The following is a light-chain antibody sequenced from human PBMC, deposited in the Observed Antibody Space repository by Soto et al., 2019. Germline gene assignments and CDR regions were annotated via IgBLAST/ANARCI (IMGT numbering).Light chain of an antibody. CDR3: QQNGASPLYT. Sequence: EIVLTQSPGTLSLSPGERATLSCRASQSVSSSYIAWYQQKPGQAPRLLIYAASSRATGVPDRFSGSGSGTDFNLISSRREPEDFAVYYCQQNGASPLYTFGQGTKLEIK. CDR1: QSVSSSY. J-gene: IGKJ2*01. CDR2: AAS. V-gene: IGKV3-20*01.